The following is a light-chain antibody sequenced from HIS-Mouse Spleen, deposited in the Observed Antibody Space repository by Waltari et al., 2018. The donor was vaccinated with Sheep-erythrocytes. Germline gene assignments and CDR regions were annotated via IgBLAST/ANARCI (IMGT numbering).Light chain of an antibody. Sequence: QSALPQPRPVSGAPGQAGTISRTGTHSNVGGYNYVSWYQQHPGKAPKLLIYDVSKRPSGVPDRFSGSKSGNTASLTISGLQAEDEADYYCCSYAGSYNHVFATGTKVTVL. V-gene: IGLV2-11*01. CDR1: HSNVGGYNY. J-gene: IGLJ1*01. CDR2: DVS. CDR3: CSYAGSYNHV.